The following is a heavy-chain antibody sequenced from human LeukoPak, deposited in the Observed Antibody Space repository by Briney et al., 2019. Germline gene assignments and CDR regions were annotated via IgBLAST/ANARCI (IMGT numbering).Heavy chain of an antibody. J-gene: IGHJ3*02. Sequence: ASVKVSCKASGYTFTSYDINWVRQATGQGLVWRGGMNPNSGNTGYAQKFQGRVTMTRDTSISTAYMELSRLRSDDTAVYYCARGIRYFCRLSLSDAFDIWGQGTMVTVSS. CDR3: ARGIRYFCRLSLSDAFDI. CDR1: GYTFTSYD. CDR2: MNPNSGNT. V-gene: IGHV1-8*01. D-gene: IGHD3-9*01.